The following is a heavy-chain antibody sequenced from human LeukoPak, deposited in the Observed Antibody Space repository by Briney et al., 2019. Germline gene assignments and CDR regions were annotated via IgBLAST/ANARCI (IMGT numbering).Heavy chain of an antibody. CDR2: ISGTSSFT. Sequence: GGSLRLSCAASGFTFSYYYMSWVRQAPGKGLEWISYISGTSSFTNYADSVKGRFTVSRDNAKNSLYLQMNTLRAEDTAVYYCARDLRLLSWGQGTLVTVSS. J-gene: IGHJ5*02. CDR3: ARDLRLLS. CDR1: GFTFSYYY. V-gene: IGHV3-11*06.